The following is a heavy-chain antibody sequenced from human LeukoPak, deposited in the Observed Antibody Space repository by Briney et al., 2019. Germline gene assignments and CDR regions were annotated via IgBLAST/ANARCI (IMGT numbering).Heavy chain of an antibody. CDR3: ARGKGGGSYTPRPGYFDY. CDR2: INHSGSN. D-gene: IGHD1-26*01. Sequence: GSLRLSCAASGFTFSSSWMHWVRQPPGKGLEWIGEINHSGSNNYNTSLKSRVTISVDTSKNQFSLKLSSVTAADTAVYYCARGKGGGSYTPRPGYFDYWGQGTLVTVSS. CDR1: GFTFSSSW. J-gene: IGHJ4*02. V-gene: IGHV4-34*01.